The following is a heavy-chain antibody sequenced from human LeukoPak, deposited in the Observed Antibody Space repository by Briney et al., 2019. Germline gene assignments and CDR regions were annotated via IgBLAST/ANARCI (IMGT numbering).Heavy chain of an antibody. J-gene: IGHJ4*02. CDR1: GFTFSSYA. V-gene: IGHV3-33*06. D-gene: IGHD2-2*01. CDR3: AKDIEYSSTSSLDY. CDR2: IWYDESNK. Sequence: GGSLRLSCAASGFTFSSYAMSWVRQAPGKGLEWVAVIWYDESNKYYADSVKGRFTISRDNSKNTLYLQMNSLRAEDTAVYYCAKDIEYSSTSSLDYWGQGTLVTVSP.